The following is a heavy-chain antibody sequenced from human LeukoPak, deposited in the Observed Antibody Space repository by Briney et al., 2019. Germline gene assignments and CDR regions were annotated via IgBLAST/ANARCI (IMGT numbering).Heavy chain of an antibody. CDR2: INNSGTRT. J-gene: IGHJ3*02. Sequence: GGTLRLSCAASGITIRNYGMTWVRQAPGRGLQWGSSINNSGTRTFYEDSVRGRFTISRDDSKNTLYLQRSGLRVEDTAVYYCAKEKGSSTGYAFDIWGQGTMVTVSS. CDR3: AKEKGSSTGYAFDI. V-gene: IGHV3-23*05. CDR1: GITIRNYG. D-gene: IGHD6-13*01.